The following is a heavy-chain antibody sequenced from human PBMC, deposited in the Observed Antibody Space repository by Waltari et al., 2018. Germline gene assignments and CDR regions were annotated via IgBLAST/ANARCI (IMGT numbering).Heavy chain of an antibody. CDR2: INHSGST. CDR3: ARGNGLTMVRGVAPSLFDY. Sequence: QVQLQQWGAGLLKPSETLSLTCAVYGGSFSGYYWSWIRQPPGKGLEWIGEINHSGSTNYNPSLKSRVTISVDTSKNQFSLKLSSVTAADTAVYYCARGNGLTMVRGVAPSLFDYWGQGTLVTVSS. CDR1: GGSFSGYY. D-gene: IGHD3-10*01. V-gene: IGHV4-34*01. J-gene: IGHJ4*02.